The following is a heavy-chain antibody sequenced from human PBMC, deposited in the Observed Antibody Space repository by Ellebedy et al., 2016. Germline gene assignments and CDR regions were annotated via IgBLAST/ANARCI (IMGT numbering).Heavy chain of an antibody. V-gene: IGHV2-26*04. CDR1: GFSLNSARMG. Sequence: SGPTLVXPTETLTLTCTVSGFSLNSARMGVSWIRQPPGKALEWLAHIFSNDEKSYSTSLKSRLTISEDTSKSQVVLTMTNMDPVDTATYYCAWIMVRGPGDVWGKGTTVTVSS. CDR2: IFSNDEK. CDR3: AWIMVRGPGDV. J-gene: IGHJ6*04. D-gene: IGHD3-10*01.